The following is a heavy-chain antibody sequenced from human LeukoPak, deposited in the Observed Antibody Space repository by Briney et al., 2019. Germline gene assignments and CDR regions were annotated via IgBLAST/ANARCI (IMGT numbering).Heavy chain of an antibody. J-gene: IGHJ4*02. D-gene: IGHD3-9*01. V-gene: IGHV3-30*02. CDR2: IRYDGSNG. Sequence: GGSLRLSCAASGFTFDTYGMHWVRQAPGKGLEWVALIRYDGSNGYYLESVKGRFTISRDNSKNTLYLQMNSLKAEDTAVYYCAKGARSHVLIFDYWGQGALVTVSS. CDR3: AKGARSHVLIFDY. CDR1: GFTFDTYG.